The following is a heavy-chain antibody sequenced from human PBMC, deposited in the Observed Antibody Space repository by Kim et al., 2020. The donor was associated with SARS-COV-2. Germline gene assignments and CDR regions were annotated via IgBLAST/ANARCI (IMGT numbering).Heavy chain of an antibody. D-gene: IGHD6-6*01. V-gene: IGHV1-2*02. J-gene: IGHJ6*02. CDR3: ARVSSSTSMDV. Sequence: NYEQKFQGRVTMTRDTSISTAYMGLSRLRSDDTAVYYCARVSSSTSMDVWGQGTTVTVSS.